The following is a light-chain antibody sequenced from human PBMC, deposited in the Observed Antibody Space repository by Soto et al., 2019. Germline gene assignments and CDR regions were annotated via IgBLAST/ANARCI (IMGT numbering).Light chain of an antibody. CDR3: CAYAGSSTFVV. J-gene: IGLJ2*01. CDR1: SSDVGSYNL. CDR2: EVS. Sequence: QSALTQPASVSRSPGQSITISCTGTSSDVGSYNLVSWYQHHPGKAPKLMIYEVSNRPSGVSNRFSGSRSGNTASLTISGLQAEDEADYYCCAYAGSSTFVVFGGGTKLTVL. V-gene: IGLV2-23*02.